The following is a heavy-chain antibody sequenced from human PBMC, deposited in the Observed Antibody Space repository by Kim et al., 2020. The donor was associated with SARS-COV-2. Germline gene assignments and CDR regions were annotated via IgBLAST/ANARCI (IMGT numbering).Heavy chain of an antibody. V-gene: IGHV3-11*03. D-gene: IGHD2-2*01. Sequence: KGRFTIARDNAKNSLYLQMNSLRAEDTAVYYCARRGTNIVVVPAALEFDYWGQGTLVTVSS. CDR3: ARRGTNIVVVPAALEFDY. J-gene: IGHJ4*02.